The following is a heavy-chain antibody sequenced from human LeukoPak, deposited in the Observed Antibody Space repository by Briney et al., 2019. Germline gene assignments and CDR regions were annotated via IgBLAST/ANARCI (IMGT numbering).Heavy chain of an antibody. Sequence: GASVKVSCKASGDSFSIYAISWVRQAPGQGLEWMGRIVAMDDIANYAQKFQGRVTITADKSTGTVYMELSSLRSEDTAVYYCASTQKIVEMATIGYYFDYWGQGTLVTVSS. J-gene: IGHJ4*02. CDR2: IVAMDDIA. CDR3: ASTQKIVEMATIGYYFDY. V-gene: IGHV1-69*04. D-gene: IGHD5-24*01. CDR1: GDSFSIYA.